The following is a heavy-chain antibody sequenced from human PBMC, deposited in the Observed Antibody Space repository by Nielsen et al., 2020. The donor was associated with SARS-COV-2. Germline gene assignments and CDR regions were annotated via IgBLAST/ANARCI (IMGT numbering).Heavy chain of an antibody. CDR1: GFTFDDYG. D-gene: IGHD1-26*01. CDR3: TKGGYTTSWWED. V-gene: IGHV3-20*04. CDR2: INWNGGST. J-gene: IGHJ4*02. Sequence: GGSLRLSCAASGFTFDDYGMSWVRQAPGKGLEWVSGINWNGGSTGYADSVKGRFTISRDNAKNSLYLQMNSLRPEDTAFYYCTKGGYTTSWWEDWGQGTLVTVSS.